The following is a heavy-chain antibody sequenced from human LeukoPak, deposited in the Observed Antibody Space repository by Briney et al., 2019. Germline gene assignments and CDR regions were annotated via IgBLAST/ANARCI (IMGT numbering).Heavy chain of an antibody. CDR1: GLTFSRNW. V-gene: IGHV3-7*04. D-gene: IGHD3-10*01. CDR2: IKQDGSEK. J-gene: IGHJ4*02. CDR3: ARDLYGSGSYEWDY. Sequence: GGSLRLSCAASGLTFSRNWMSWVRQVPGKGLEWVANIKQDGSEKYYVDSVKGRFTISRDNARNSLYMQMNSLRADDTAVYYCARDLYGSGSYEWDYWGQGTLVTVSS.